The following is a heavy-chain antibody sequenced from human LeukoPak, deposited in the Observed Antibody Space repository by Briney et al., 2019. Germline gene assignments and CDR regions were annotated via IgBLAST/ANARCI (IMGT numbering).Heavy chain of an antibody. CDR3: ATGSGYSPQVDY. CDR2: IIPILGIA. D-gene: IGHD3-22*01. V-gene: IGHV1-69*02. Sequence: SVKVSCKASGGTFSSYTISWVRQAPGQGLEWMGRIIPILGIANYAQKFQGRVTITTDESTSTAYMELSSLRSEDTAVYYCATGSGYSPQVDYWGQGTLVTVSS. CDR1: GGTFSSYT. J-gene: IGHJ4*02.